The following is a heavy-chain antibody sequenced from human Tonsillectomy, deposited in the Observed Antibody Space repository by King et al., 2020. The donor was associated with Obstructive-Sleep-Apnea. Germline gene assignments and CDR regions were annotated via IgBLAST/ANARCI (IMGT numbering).Heavy chain of an antibody. CDR1: GYTFTGYW. J-gene: IGHJ4*01. CDR3: ARHFGGSARFDD. CDR2: IDPSDSYT. D-gene: IGHD3-16*01. Sequence: QLVQSGAEVKKPGESLRISCKGSGYTFTGYWISWVRQMPGKGLEWMGRIDPSDSYTNYSPSFQGHVTISADKSISTAYLQWSSLKASDTAMYYCARHFGGSARFDDWGHGTLATVSA. V-gene: IGHV5-10-1*03.